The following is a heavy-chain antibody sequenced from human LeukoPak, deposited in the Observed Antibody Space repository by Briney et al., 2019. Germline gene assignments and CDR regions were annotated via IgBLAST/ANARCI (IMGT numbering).Heavy chain of an antibody. V-gene: IGHV3-23*01. CDR2: ISISGGST. CDR1: GVTSTNYA. CDR3: AKVPAGNKVEY. J-gene: IGHJ4*02. Sequence: GGSLRLSCAASGVTSTNYAMTWVRQAPGKGLEWVSGISISGGSTDYADSVKGRFTISRDNSKNTLYLQMNSLRAEDTAVYYCAKVPAGNKVEYWGQGTLVTVSS. D-gene: IGHD6-19*01.